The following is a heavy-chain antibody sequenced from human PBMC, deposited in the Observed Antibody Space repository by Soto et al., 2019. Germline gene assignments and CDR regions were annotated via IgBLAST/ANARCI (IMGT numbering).Heavy chain of an antibody. D-gene: IGHD3-10*01. CDR3: AKDRGGSGRYLDYNYYYGMVV. CDR1: KYSITRYG. Sequence: CGVAKYSITRYGTHRLKKTPDKGLEGVAVISYDGSNKYYADSVKGRFTISRDNSKNTLYLQMNSLRAEDTAVYYCAKDRGGSGRYLDYNYYYGMVVSGQGTPVSV. V-gene: IGHV3-30*18. CDR2: ISYDGSNK. J-gene: IGHJ6*02.